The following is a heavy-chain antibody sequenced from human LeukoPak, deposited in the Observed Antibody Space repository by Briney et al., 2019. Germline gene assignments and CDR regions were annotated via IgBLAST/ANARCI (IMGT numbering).Heavy chain of an antibody. CDR1: GGSISSSSYY. V-gene: IGHV4-39*01. Sequence: PSQTLSLTCTVSGGSISSSSYYWGWIRQPPGKGLEWIGSIYYSGSTYYNPSLKSRVTISVDTSKNQFSLKLSSVTAADTAVYYCARLARGSVVITYWGQGTLVTVSS. J-gene: IGHJ4*02. CDR3: ARLARGSVVITY. CDR2: IYYSGST. D-gene: IGHD3-22*01.